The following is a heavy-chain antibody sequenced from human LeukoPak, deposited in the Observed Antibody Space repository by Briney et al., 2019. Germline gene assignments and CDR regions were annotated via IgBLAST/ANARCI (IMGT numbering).Heavy chain of an antibody. D-gene: IGHD3-16*01. CDR2: IYYSGST. Sequence: SSETLSLTCTVSGDSISSSSYYWGWIRQPPGKGLEWIGSIYYSGSTYYNPSLKSRVTISVDTSKNQFSLKLSSVTAADTAVYYCASEMWGLRLHPGDYWGQGTLVTVSS. J-gene: IGHJ4*02. CDR1: GDSISSSSYY. V-gene: IGHV4-39*07. CDR3: ASEMWGLRLHPGDY.